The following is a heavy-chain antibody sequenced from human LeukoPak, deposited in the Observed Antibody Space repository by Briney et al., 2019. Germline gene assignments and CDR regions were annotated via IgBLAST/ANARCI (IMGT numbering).Heavy chain of an antibody. CDR3: ARDDSSGWSPGAFDI. CDR1: GGSISSYY. V-gene: IGHV4-59*01. Sequence: SETLSLTCTVSGGSISSYYWSWIRQPPGKGLEWIGYIYYSGSTNYNPSLKSRVTISVHTSKNQFSLKLSSVTAADTAVYYCARDDSSGWSPGAFDIWGQGTMVTVSS. D-gene: IGHD6-19*01. J-gene: IGHJ3*02. CDR2: IYYSGST.